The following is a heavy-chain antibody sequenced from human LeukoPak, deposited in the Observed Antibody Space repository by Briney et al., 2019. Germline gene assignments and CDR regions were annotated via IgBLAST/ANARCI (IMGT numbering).Heavy chain of an antibody. D-gene: IGHD3-10*01. V-gene: IGHV4-61*02. J-gene: IGHJ4*02. CDR1: GDSISSDDCY. Sequence: SQTLSLTCTVSGDSISSDDCYWSWIRQPAGKGLEWIGRFSASGNSNYNPCLKSRLTISRDRSKNQFSLKLTSVSAADTAVYYCARELTMVRGGYFDYWGQGTLVTVSS. CDR3: ARELTMVRGGYFDY. CDR2: FSASGNS.